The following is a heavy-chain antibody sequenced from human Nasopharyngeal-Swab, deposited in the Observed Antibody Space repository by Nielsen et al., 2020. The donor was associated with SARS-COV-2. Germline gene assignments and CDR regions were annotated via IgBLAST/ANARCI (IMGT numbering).Heavy chain of an antibody. J-gene: IGHJ4*02. D-gene: IGHD3-22*01. CDR1: GFTFSSYA. Sequence: GESLKISCAASGFTFSSYAMSWVRQAPGKGREWVSVISGSGGSPYYADSVKGRFTISRDNSKNTLYLQMNSLRAEDTAVYYCARYDDYYDSSGYAYWGQGTLVTVSS. V-gene: IGHV3-23*01. CDR2: ISGSGGSP. CDR3: ARYDDYYDSSGYAY.